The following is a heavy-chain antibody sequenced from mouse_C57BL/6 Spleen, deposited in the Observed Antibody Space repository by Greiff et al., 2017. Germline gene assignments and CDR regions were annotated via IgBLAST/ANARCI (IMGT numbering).Heavy chain of an antibody. V-gene: IGHV7-3*01. Sequence: EVKVEESGGGLVQPGGSLSLSCAASGFTFTDYYMSWVRQPPGKALEWLGFIRNKANGYTTEYSASVKGRFTISRDNSQSILYLQMNALRAEDSATYYCASSPYYYAMDYWGQGTSVTVSS. CDR3: ASSPYYYAMDY. J-gene: IGHJ4*01. CDR2: IRNKANGYTT. CDR1: GFTFTDYY.